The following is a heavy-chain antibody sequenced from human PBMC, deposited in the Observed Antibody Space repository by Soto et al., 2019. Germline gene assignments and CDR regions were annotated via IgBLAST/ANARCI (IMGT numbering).Heavy chain of an antibody. D-gene: IGHD7-27*01. V-gene: IGHV3-30-3*01. CDR3: ARDPKTSGGQHWAFNYFDS. CDR2: ISYDGTNK. Sequence: GGSLRLSCAASGFSFSISPMHWVRQAPGKGPEWVALISYDGTNKFYADSVKGRFTISRDNSKSTLYLQVDSLRPEDAAVYYCARDPKTSGGQHWAFNYFDSWGQGTLVTV. J-gene: IGHJ4*02. CDR1: GFSFSISP.